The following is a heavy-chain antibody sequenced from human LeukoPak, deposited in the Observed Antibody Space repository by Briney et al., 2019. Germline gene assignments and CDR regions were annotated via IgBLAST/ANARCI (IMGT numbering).Heavy chain of an antibody. J-gene: IGHJ6*03. CDR1: GFTFSSYG. D-gene: IGHD2-8*01. CDR2: IQYDGSNE. V-gene: IGHV3-30*02. Sequence: GGSLRLSCAASGFTFSSYGMHWVRQAPGKGLEWVAYIQYDGSNEQYADSVKGRFSISRDSSKNILYLQMNSLRAEDTAVYYCAKDRCSNGVGCYYYYMDVWGKGTTVTISS. CDR3: AKDRCSNGVGCYYYYMDV.